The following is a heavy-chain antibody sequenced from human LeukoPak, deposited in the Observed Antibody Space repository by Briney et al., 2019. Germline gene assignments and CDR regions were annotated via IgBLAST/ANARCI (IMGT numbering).Heavy chain of an antibody. D-gene: IGHD4-17*01. Sequence: SETLSLTCAVSGVSFNDYYWSWVRQTPGKGLEWIGEINHSGYTNDSPSLKSRVTISIDTFRKQLSLNLRSVTVADTGIYYCTRMTTGHDYWGQGTLVTVSS. CDR2: INHSGYT. CDR3: TRMTTGHDY. CDR1: GVSFNDYY. J-gene: IGHJ4*02. V-gene: IGHV4-34*01.